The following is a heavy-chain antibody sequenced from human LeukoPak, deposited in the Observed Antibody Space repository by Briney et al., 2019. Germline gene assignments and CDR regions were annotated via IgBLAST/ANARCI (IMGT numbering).Heavy chain of an antibody. J-gene: IGHJ4*02. Sequence: QPGGSLRLSCAASGFTFSSYEMNWVRQAPGKGLEWVSYISSSGSTIYYADSVKGRFTISRDNAKNLLYLQMNSLRAEDTAVYYCARVSTPYSSSWYSPVDYWGQGTLVTVSS. D-gene: IGHD6-13*01. CDR1: GFTFSSYE. V-gene: IGHV3-48*03. CDR3: ARVSTPYSSSWYSPVDY. CDR2: ISSSGSTI.